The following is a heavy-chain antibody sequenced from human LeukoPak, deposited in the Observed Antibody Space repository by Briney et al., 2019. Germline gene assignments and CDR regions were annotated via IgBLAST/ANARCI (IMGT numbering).Heavy chain of an antibody. V-gene: IGHV4-30-2*01. CDR2: IYHSGST. CDR1: GGSISSGGYS. D-gene: IGHD6-13*01. CDR3: ARGGSSWPFDP. Sequence: PSETLSLTCAVSGGSISSGGYSWSWIRQPPGKGLEWIGYIYHSGSTYYNPSLKSRVTISVGRSKNQFSLKLSPVTAADTAVYYCARGGSSWPFDPWGQGTLVTVSS. J-gene: IGHJ5*02.